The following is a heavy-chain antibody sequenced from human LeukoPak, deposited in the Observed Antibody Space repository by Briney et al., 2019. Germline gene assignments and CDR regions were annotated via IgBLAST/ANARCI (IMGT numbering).Heavy chain of an antibody. J-gene: IGHJ4*02. CDR3: ASLGGRGYSYGLDY. V-gene: IGHV5-51*01. CDR1: GYSFTSYW. CDR2: IYPGASDT. Sequence: GESLKISCKGSGYSFTSYWSGWVRQIPGQGLGWIVIIYPGASDTRYGPSFQAQVTISADKSISTAYLQWSSLKAPPTAMYYCASLGGRGYSYGLDYGGQGTLVTVCS. D-gene: IGHD5-18*01.